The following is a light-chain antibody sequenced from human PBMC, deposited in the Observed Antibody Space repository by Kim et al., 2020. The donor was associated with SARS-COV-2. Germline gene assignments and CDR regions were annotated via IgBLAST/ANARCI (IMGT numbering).Light chain of an antibody. CDR1: QSISSW. CDR3: QQYNSYLLT. V-gene: IGKV1-5*01. J-gene: IGKJ4*01. Sequence: ASVEDRVTMTCRASQSISSWLAWYQQKPGKAPKLLIYDASSLESGVPSRFSGSGSGTEFTLTISSLQPDDFATYYCQQYNSYLLTFGGGTKVEIK. CDR2: DAS.